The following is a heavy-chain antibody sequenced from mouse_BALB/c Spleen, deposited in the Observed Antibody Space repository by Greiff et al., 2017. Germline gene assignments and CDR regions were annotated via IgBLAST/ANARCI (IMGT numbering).Heavy chain of an antibody. CDR1: GFTFSSYG. Sequence: EVKLVESGGDLVKPGGSLKLSCAASGFTFSSYGMSWVRQTPDKRLEWVATISSGGSYTYYPDSVKGRFTISRDNAKNTLYLQMSSLKSEDTAMYYCARHRDYYVDYWGQGTTLTVSS. J-gene: IGHJ2*01. CDR3: ARHRDYYVDY. V-gene: IGHV5-6*01. CDR2: ISSGGSYT. D-gene: IGHD3-3*01.